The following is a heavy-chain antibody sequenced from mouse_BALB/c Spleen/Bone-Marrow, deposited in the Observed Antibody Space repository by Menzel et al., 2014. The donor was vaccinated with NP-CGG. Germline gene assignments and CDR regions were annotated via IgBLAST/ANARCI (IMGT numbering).Heavy chain of an antibody. Sequence: QVQLQQSGPGLVQPSQSLSITCTVSGFSLTKYGVHWVRQSPGKGLEWLGVIWSGGNKDYNEVFISRLSISKDNSKSQVVFKMNSLQPNDTAIYYCARNYDYGNYYAMDYWGQGTSVTVSS. CDR1: GFSLTKYG. CDR2: IWSGGNK. D-gene: IGHD2-4*01. J-gene: IGHJ4*01. CDR3: ARNYDYGNYYAMDY. V-gene: IGHV2-2*02.